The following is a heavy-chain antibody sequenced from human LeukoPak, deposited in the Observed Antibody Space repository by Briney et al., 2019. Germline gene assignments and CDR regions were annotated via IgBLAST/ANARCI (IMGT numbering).Heavy chain of an antibody. D-gene: IGHD2-2*01. CDR1: GFTFSSYE. V-gene: IGHV3-48*03. CDR2: ISSSGSTI. J-gene: IGHJ4*02. CDR3: AGTIVVVPAAIEYSSSWEDY. Sequence: GGSLRLSCAASGFTFSSYEMNWVRQAPGKGLEWVSYISSSGSTIYYADSVKGRFTISRDNAKNSLYLQMNSLRAEDTAVYYCAGTIVVVPAAIEYSSSWEDYWGQGTLVTVSS.